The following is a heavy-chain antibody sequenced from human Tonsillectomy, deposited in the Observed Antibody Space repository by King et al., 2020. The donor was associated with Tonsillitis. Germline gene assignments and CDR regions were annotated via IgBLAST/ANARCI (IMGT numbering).Heavy chain of an antibody. J-gene: IGHJ6*02. CDR1: GGSISSYY. V-gene: IGHV4-59*01. Sequence: VQLQESGPGLVKPSETLSLTCTVSGGSISSYYWSWIRQPPGKGLEWLGYIYYSGSTNYKPSLKSRATISVDTSKNQFSLKLNSVTAEDTAVYYCARYGVDFIGSTLRYFGWSRSFYGMDVWGQGTTVTVSS. D-gene: IGHD3-9*01. CDR2: IYYSGST. CDR3: ARYGVDFIGSTLRYFGWSRSFYGMDV.